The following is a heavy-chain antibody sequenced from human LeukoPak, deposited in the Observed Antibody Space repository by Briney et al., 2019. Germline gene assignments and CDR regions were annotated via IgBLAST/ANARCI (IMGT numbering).Heavy chain of an antibody. CDR2: ISAYNGNT. V-gene: IGHV1-18*01. J-gene: IGHJ4*02. Sequence: ASVKVSCKASGYTFTSYGISWVRQAPGQGLGWMGWISAYNGNTNYAQKLQGRVTMTTDTSTSTAYMELRSLRSDDTAVYYCARDARKWELLPNYFDYWGQGTLVTVSS. D-gene: IGHD1-26*01. CDR3: ARDARKWELLPNYFDY. CDR1: GYTFTSYG.